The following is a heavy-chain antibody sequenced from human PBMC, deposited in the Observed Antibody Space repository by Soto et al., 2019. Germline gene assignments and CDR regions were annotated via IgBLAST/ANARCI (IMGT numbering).Heavy chain of an antibody. Sequence: EVQLVESGGGLVKPGGSLRLSCAASGFTFSSYSMNWVRQAPGKGLEWVSSISRSSSYIYYADSVKGRFTISRDNAKNSLYLQMNSLRAEDTAVYYCARDQQLEWLLYGDKRYYFDYWGQGTLVTLSS. D-gene: IGHD3-3*01. V-gene: IGHV3-21*01. CDR2: ISRSSSYI. CDR3: ARDQQLEWLLYGDKRYYFDY. J-gene: IGHJ4*02. CDR1: GFTFSSYS.